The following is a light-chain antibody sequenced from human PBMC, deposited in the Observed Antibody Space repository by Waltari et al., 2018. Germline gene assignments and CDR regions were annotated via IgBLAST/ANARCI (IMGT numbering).Light chain of an antibody. CDR2: VNS. Sequence: QSVLTQPPSVSGAPGQKVTISCTGSGSNIGPGYDLHWSRQLPCTAPQLLIYVNSIRPAGGTDGRSASKSGTSASLAITGLQAEDEATYYCQSYDSSLSGLGVFGGGTKVTVL. CDR3: QSYDSSLSGLGV. CDR1: GSNIGPGYD. V-gene: IGLV1-40*01. J-gene: IGLJ3*02.